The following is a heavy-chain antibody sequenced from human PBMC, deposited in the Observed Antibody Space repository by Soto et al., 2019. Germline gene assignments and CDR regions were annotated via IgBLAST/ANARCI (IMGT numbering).Heavy chain of an antibody. Sequence: PGGSLRLSCAASGFTFSSYAMHWVRQAPGKGLEWVAVISYDGSNKYYADSVKGRFTISRDNSKNTLYLQMNSLRAEDTAVYYCARGPIYCSSTSCYFLPRELYYFDYWGQGTLVTVST. D-gene: IGHD2-2*01. J-gene: IGHJ4*02. CDR1: GFTFSSYA. V-gene: IGHV3-30-3*01. CDR2: ISYDGSNK. CDR3: ARGPIYCSSTSCYFLPRELYYFDY.